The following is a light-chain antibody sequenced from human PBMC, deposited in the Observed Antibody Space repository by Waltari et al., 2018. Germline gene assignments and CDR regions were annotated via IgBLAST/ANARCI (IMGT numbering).Light chain of an antibody. Sequence: IVLTHSPATLSLSPGERATLSCRASQTVSTYLAWFQPKPGHAPRLLISDASNRAPGTPARFSGSGSGTDFSLTISSLEPEDFAVYYCHQRSLWPWTFGQGTKVAIK. CDR1: QTVSTY. V-gene: IGKV3-11*01. CDR2: DAS. J-gene: IGKJ1*01. CDR3: HQRSLWPWT.